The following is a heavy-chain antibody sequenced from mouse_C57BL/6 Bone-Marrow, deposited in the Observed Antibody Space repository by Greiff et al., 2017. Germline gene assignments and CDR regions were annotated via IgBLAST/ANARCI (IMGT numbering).Heavy chain of an antibody. Sequence: QVQLPQSGAELVMPGASVKLSFKASGYTFTSYWMPWVKQRPGQSLEWIGEIDPSDSYTNYNQKFKGKSTLTVDKSSSTAYMQLSSLTSEDSAVYYCARSDYYGSSSYYAMDYWGQGTSATVSS. CDR2: IDPSDSYT. CDR1: GYTFTSYW. D-gene: IGHD1-1*01. J-gene: IGHJ4*01. CDR3: ARSDYYGSSSYYAMDY. V-gene: IGHV1-69*01.